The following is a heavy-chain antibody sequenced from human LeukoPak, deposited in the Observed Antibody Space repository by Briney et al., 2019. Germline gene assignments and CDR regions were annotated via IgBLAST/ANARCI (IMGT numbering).Heavy chain of an antibody. J-gene: IGHJ4*02. CDR1: GFTFSSYP. CDR2: ISYDGSNK. CDR3: ARETYYFDY. Sequence: GRSLRLSCAASGFTFSSYPMHWVRQAPGKGLGWVAAISYDGSNKYYADSVKGRFTISRDNSKNTLYLQMNSLRVEDTAVYYCARETYYFDYWGQGTLVTVSS. V-gene: IGHV3-30-3*01.